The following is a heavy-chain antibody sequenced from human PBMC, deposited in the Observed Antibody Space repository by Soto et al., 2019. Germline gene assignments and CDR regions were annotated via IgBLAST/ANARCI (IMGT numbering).Heavy chain of an antibody. CDR3: ARVLFVSYSGYDPLFFDY. J-gene: IGHJ4*02. CDR1: GGTFSSYA. V-gene: IGHV1-69*13. Sequence: SVKLSCKASGGTFSSYAISWVRHAPGQGLEWMGGIIPIFGTANYAQKFQGRVTITEDESTSTAYMELSSLRSEDTAVYYCARVLFVSYSGYDPLFFDYWGQGTLVTVSS. CDR2: IIPIFGTA. D-gene: IGHD5-12*01.